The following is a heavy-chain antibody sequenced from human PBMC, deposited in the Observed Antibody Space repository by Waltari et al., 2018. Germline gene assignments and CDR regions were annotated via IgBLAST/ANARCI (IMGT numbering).Heavy chain of an antibody. CDR3: ARRGGVPSGAFDI. CDR2: IYYGGST. D-gene: IGHD1-26*01. V-gene: IGHV4-59*08. CDR1: GGSIRSYY. Sequence: QVQLQELGPGLVKSSETLSLTCTVSGGSIRSYYWSWIRQPPGKGLEWIGYIYYGGSTNYNPSLKSRVTISVDTSKNQFSLKLSSVTAADTALYYCARRGGVPSGAFDIWGQGAMVTVSS. J-gene: IGHJ3*02.